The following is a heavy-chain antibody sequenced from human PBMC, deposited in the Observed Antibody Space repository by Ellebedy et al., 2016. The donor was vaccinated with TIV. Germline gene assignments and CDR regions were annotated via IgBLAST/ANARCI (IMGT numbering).Heavy chain of an antibody. Sequence: GESLKISCAASGFTFSSYWMTWVRQTPGKGLEWVANIKKDGSEKHYVDSVKGRFTISRDNAKNSLYLQMNSLRAEDTAVYYCASLGVTDQFDYWGQGTLVTVSS. D-gene: IGHD2-21*02. CDR1: GFTFSSYW. J-gene: IGHJ4*02. CDR2: IKKDGSEK. V-gene: IGHV3-7*03. CDR3: ASLGVTDQFDY.